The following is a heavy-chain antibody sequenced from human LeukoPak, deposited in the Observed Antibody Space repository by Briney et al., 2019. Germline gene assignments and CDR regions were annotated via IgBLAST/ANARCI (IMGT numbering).Heavy chain of an antibody. V-gene: IGHV4-59*01. CDR1: GGSISSYY. Sequence: ASETLSLTCTVSGGSISSYYWSWIRQPPGKGLEWIGYIYYSGSTNYNPSLKSRVTISVDTSKNQFSLKLSSVTAAGTAVYYCAREKTDDSSGYPNWFDPWGQGTLVTVSS. D-gene: IGHD3-22*01. J-gene: IGHJ5*02. CDR2: IYYSGST. CDR3: AREKTDDSSGYPNWFDP.